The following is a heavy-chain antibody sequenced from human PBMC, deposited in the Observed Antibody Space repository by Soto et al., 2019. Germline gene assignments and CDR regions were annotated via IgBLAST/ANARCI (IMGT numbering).Heavy chain of an antibody. J-gene: IGHJ5*02. CDR2: ISSSSSYI. D-gene: IGHD3-10*01. V-gene: IGHV3-21*01. Sequence: EVQLVESGGGLVKPGGSLRLSCAASGFTFSSYSMNWVRQAPGKGLEWVSSISSSSSYIYYADSVKGRFTISRDNAKNSRYLQMNSLRAEDTAVYYCARDLAMVRGGGWFDPWGQGTLVTVSS. CDR1: GFTFSSYS. CDR3: ARDLAMVRGGGWFDP.